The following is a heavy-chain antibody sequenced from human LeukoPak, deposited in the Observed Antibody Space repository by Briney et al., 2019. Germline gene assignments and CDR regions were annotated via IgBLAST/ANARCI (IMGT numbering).Heavy chain of an antibody. Sequence: GGSLRLSCAASGFTFSNYAMSWVRQAPGKGLEWVSTITGNGDNTYYADSVKGRFTISRDNSKNTLYLQMNSLRAEDTAVYYCAKAGTYCSSTSCYDYFDYWGQGTLVTVSS. J-gene: IGHJ4*02. CDR1: GFTFSNYA. V-gene: IGHV3-23*01. CDR2: ITGNGDNT. CDR3: AKAGTYCSSTSCYDYFDY. D-gene: IGHD2-2*01.